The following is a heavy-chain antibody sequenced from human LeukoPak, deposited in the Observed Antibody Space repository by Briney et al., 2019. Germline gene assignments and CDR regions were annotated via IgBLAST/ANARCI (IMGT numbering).Heavy chain of an antibody. J-gene: IGHJ3*02. CDR1: GGSFSGYY. V-gene: IGHV4-34*01. CDR2: INHSGST. CDR3: ARDTMLSAFDI. D-gene: IGHD3-10*02. Sequence: PSETLSFTCAVYGGSFSGYYWNWIRQPPGKGLEWIGEINHSGSTNYNPSLKSRVTISVDTSKNQFSLKLSSVTAADTAVYYCARDTMLSAFDIWGQGTMVTVSS.